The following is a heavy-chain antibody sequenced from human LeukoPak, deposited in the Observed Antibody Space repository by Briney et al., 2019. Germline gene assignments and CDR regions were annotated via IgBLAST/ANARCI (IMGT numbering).Heavy chain of an antibody. D-gene: IGHD3-22*01. CDR1: GGSISSYY. V-gene: IGHV4-59*12. CDR2: IYYSGST. J-gene: IGHJ6*03. Sequence: SETLSLTCTVSGGSISSYYWSWIRQPPGKGLEWIGYIYYSGSTNYNPSLKSRVTISVDTSKNQFSLNLSSVTAADTAVYYCARGYDSSGYIYYYYYMDVWGKGTTVTVSS. CDR3: ARGYDSSGYIYYYYYMDV.